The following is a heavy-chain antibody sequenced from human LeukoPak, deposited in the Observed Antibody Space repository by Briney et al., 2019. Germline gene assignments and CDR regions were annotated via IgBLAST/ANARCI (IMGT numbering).Heavy chain of an antibody. CDR3: ARLGAGSGLLIHP. CDR2: INPNSGGT. D-gene: IGHD6-19*01. Sequence: ASVKISCKASGYTFTGYYMHWVRQAPGQGLEWMGRINPNSGGTNYAQKFQGRVTITRDTSFSTAYMELSRLRSDDKAVYYCARLGAGSGLLIHPWGQGGLLTVSS. CDR1: GYTFTGYY. V-gene: IGHV1-2*06. J-gene: IGHJ5*02.